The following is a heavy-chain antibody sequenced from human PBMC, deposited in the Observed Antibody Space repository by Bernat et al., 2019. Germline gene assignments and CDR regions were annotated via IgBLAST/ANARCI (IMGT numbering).Heavy chain of an antibody. CDR3: ARDSGSEYDFWSGYPDAFDI. J-gene: IGHJ3*02. D-gene: IGHD3-3*01. V-gene: IGHV3-7*04. Sequence: EVQLVESGGGLVQPGGSLRLSCAASGFTFSSYWMSWVRQAPGKGLEWVANIKQDGSEKYYVDSVKGRFTISRDNAKNSLYLQMNSLRAEDTAVYYCARDSGSEYDFWSGYPDAFDIWGQGTMVTVSS. CDR1: GFTFSSYW. CDR2: IKQDGSEK.